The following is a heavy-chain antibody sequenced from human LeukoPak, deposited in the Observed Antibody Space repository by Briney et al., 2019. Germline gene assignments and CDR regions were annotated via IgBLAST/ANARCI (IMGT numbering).Heavy chain of an antibody. CDR3: AKARSINWKEGAFDI. D-gene: IGHD1-20*01. J-gene: IGHJ3*02. CDR1: GFTFSSHA. CDR2: ISGSGGST. V-gene: IGHV3-23*01. Sequence: GSLRLSCAASGFTFSSHAISWVRQAPGKGLEWGSAISGSGGSTYYADSVKGRFTISRDNSKNTLYLQMNSLRAEDTAVYYCAKARSINWKEGAFDIWGQGTMVTVSS.